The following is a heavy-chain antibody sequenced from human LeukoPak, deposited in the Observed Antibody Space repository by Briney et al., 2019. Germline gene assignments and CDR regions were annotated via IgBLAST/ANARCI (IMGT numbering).Heavy chain of an antibody. V-gene: IGHV3-30-3*01. CDR3: ARDGLGYCSSISCYDWFDP. CDR2: ISYDGSNK. D-gene: IGHD2-2*01. Sequence: PGGSLRLSCAASGFTVSSNYMSWVRQAPGKGLEWVAVISYDGSNKYYADSVKGRFTISRDNSKNTLYLQMNSLRAEDTAVYYCARDGLGYCSSISCYDWFDPWGQGTLVTVSS. J-gene: IGHJ5*02. CDR1: GFTVSSNY.